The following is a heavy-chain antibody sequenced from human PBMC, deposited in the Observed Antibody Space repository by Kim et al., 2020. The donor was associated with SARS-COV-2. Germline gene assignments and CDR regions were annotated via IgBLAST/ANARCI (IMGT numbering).Heavy chain of an antibody. D-gene: IGHD6-19*01. CDR3: ARRYSSGPSGGNWYFDL. CDR1: GGSFSGYY. Sequence: SETLSLTCAVYGGSFSGYYWSWIRQPPGKGLEWIGEINHSGSTNYNPSLKSRVTISVDTSKNQFSLKLSSVTAADTAVYYCARRYSSGPSGGNWYFDLWGRGTLVTVSS. CDR2: INHSGST. J-gene: IGHJ2*01. V-gene: IGHV4-34*01.